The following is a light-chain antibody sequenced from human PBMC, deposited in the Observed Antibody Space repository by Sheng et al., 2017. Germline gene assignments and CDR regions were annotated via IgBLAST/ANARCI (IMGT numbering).Light chain of an antibody. Sequence: QSVLTQPPSVSGAPGQRVTISCAGSNSNIGAGYDVHWYQQLPGKAPKLLISTNNNRPSGVPDRFSVSRSGTSASLAITGLQADDEADYYCLSYDNSLSGVFGTGTKVTVL. V-gene: IGLV1-40*01. J-gene: IGLJ1*01. CDR2: TNN. CDR1: NSNIGAGYD. CDR3: LSYDNSLSGV.